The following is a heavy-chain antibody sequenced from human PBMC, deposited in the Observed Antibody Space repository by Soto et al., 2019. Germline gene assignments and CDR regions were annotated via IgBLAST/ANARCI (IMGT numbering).Heavy chain of an antibody. CDR2: ISYDGSNK. J-gene: IGHJ6*02. V-gene: IGHV3-30*03. CDR3: ARAGDYVLSSGHGHLGDV. Sequence: GGSLRLSCAASGFTFSSYGMHWVRQAPGKGLEWVAVISYDGSNKYYADSVKGRFTISRDNSKNTLYLQMNSLRAEDTAVYYCARAGDYVLSSGHGHLGDVWGQGTTVTVSS. CDR1: GFTFSSYG. D-gene: IGHD4-17*01.